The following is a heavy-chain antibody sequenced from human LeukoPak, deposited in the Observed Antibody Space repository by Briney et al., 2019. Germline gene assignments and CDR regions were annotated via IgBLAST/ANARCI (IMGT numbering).Heavy chain of an antibody. CDR1: GFTFSSYS. CDR3: GRGRLLSGYGAFDY. CDR2: ISSSSSYI. Sequence: GGSLRLSCAASGFTFSSYSMNWVRQAPGKGLEWVSFISSSSSYIYYADSVKGRFTISRDNPNNSLYLQMNSLRAEDTAVYYCGRGRLLSGYGAFDYWGQGTLVTVSS. V-gene: IGHV3-21*01. J-gene: IGHJ4*02. D-gene: IGHD5-12*01.